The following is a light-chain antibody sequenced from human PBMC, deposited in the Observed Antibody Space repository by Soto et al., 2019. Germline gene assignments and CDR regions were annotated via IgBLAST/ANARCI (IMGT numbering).Light chain of an antibody. CDR1: SSNIGSSP. CDR3: ATWDDTLNTVL. V-gene: IGLV1-44*01. CDR2: SNN. Sequence: QSVLTQPPSASGTPGQRVTISCSGSSSNIGSSPINWYRQLPGAAPELLIYSNNLRPSGVPDRFSGSKSGTSASLAISGLQSEDEADYYCATWDDTLNTVLFGGGTKLTVL. J-gene: IGLJ2*01.